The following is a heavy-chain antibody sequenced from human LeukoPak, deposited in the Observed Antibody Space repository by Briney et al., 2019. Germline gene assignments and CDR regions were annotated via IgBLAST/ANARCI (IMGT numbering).Heavy chain of an antibody. CDR3: ARANKIIGTTGRTFDI. CDR1: GGTFNTYA. J-gene: IGHJ3*02. V-gene: IGHV1-69*01. D-gene: IGHD1-1*01. CDR2: IIPVFRTS. Sequence: SVKVSCKASGGTFNTYAISWVRQAPGQGLEWMGGIIPVFRTSNYAQKFQDRVTITADELTTTFHMELSSLRSEDTAVYYCARANKIIGTTGRTFDIWGPGTVVSVSS.